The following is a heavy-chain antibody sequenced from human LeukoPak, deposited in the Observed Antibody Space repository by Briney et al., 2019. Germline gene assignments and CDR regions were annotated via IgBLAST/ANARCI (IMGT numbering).Heavy chain of an antibody. D-gene: IGHD3-10*01. Sequence: GGSLRLSCAASGFTSSSYAMSWVRQAPGKGLEWVSAISGSGGSTYYADSVKGRFTISSDNSKNTLYLQMNSLRAEDTAVYYCAKDRGADDYFDYWGQGTLVTVSS. CDR1: GFTSSSYA. CDR2: ISGSGGST. V-gene: IGHV3-23*01. J-gene: IGHJ4*02. CDR3: AKDRGADDYFDY.